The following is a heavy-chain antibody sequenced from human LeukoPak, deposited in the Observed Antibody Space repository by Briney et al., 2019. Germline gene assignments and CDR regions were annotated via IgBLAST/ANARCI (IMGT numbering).Heavy chain of an antibody. CDR2: FCGSGGST. J-gene: IGHJ4*02. Sequence: PGGSLRLSCAVSGLLFSNYGMSWVRQAPGKGLAWVSSFCGSGGSTYYADSVKGRFTISRDNSENTLYLQMNSLRAEDTAVYYCAKDSRGYYGSGSYDYWGRGTLVTVSA. V-gene: IGHV3-23*01. D-gene: IGHD3-10*01. CDR1: GLLFSNYG. CDR3: AKDSRGYYGSGSYDY.